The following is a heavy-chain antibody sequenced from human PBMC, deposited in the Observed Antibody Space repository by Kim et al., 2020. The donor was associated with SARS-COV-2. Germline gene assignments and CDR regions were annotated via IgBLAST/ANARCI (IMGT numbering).Heavy chain of an antibody. CDR3: ARHMGSGGSLKLGMDV. V-gene: IGHV4-39*01. J-gene: IGHJ6*02. CDR2: IYYSGST. Sequence: SETLSLTCTVSGGSISSSSYYWGWIRQPPGKGLEWIGSIYYSGSTYYNPSLKSRVTISVDTSKNQFSLKLSSVTAADTAVYYCARHMGSGGSLKLGMDVWGQGTTVTVSS. CDR1: GGSISSSSYY. D-gene: IGHD2-15*01.